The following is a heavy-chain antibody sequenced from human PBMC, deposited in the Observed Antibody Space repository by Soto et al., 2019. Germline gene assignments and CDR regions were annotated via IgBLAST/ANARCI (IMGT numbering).Heavy chain of an antibody. CDR2: ISGSGGST. Sequence: GGSLRLSCAASGFTFSSYAMSWVRQAPGKGLEWVSAISGSGGSTYYADSVKGRFTISRDNSKNTLYLQMNSLRAEDTAVYYCIAAIGSNDAFDIWGQGTMVTVSS. CDR3: IAAIGSNDAFDI. D-gene: IGHD2-2*02. J-gene: IGHJ3*02. CDR1: GFTFSSYA. V-gene: IGHV3-23*01.